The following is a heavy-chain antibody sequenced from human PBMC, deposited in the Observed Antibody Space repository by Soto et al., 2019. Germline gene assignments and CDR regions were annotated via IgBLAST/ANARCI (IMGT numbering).Heavy chain of an antibody. CDR1: GFTFSSYA. Sequence: QVQLVESGGGVVQPVRSLRLSCAASGFTFSSYAMHWVRQAPGKGLEWVAVISYDGSNKYYADSVKGRFTISRDNSKNTLYLQMNSLRAEDTAAYYCARVATGSGWYPTNYFDYWGQGTLVTVSS. D-gene: IGHD6-19*01. CDR3: ARVATGSGWYPTNYFDY. CDR2: ISYDGSNK. J-gene: IGHJ4*02. V-gene: IGHV3-30-3*01.